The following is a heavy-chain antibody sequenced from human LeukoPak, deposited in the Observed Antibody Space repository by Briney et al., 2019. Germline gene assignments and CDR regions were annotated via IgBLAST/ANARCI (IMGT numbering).Heavy chain of an antibody. CDR3: AREAAAGLNYFDY. D-gene: IGHD6-13*01. Sequence: GGSLRLSCAASGFTFSSYWMHWVRQAPGKGLVWVSRINSDGSSTSYADSVKGRFTISRDNAKNTLYLQMNSLRAEDTAVYYCAREAAAGLNYFDYWGQGTLVTVSS. CDR2: INSDGSST. V-gene: IGHV3-74*01. CDR1: GFTFSSYW. J-gene: IGHJ4*02.